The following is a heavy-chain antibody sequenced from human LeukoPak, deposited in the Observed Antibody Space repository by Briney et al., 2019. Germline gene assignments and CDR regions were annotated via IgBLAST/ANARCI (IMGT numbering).Heavy chain of an antibody. D-gene: IGHD2-15*01. J-gene: IGHJ6*03. Sequence: SETLSLTCTVSGGSISSYYWSWIRQPPGKGPEWIGYIYYTGSTNYNPSLKSRVTMSVDTSKNQFSLKLSSVTAADTAVYYCASFYCSGGSCYQYYYYYYMDVWGKGTTVTISS. CDR2: IYYTGST. CDR1: GGSISSYY. V-gene: IGHV4-59*01. CDR3: ASFYCSGGSCYQYYYYYYMDV.